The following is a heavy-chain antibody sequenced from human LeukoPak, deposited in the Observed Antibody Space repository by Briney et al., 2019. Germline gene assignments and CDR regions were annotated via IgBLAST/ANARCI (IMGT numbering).Heavy chain of an antibody. Sequence: GGSLRLSCAASGFTFSSYSMNWVRQAPGKGLEWVSYIRSSSSTIYYADSVKGRFTISRDNAKNSLYLQMNSLRAEDTALYYCARGVEYYYGMDVWGQGTTVTVSS. CDR3: ARGVEYYYGMDV. D-gene: IGHD5-24*01. J-gene: IGHJ6*02. CDR2: IRSSSSTI. V-gene: IGHV3-48*01. CDR1: GFTFSSYS.